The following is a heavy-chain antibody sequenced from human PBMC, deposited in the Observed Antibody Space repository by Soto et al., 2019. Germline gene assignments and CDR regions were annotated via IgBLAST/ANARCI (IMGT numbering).Heavy chain of an antibody. V-gene: IGHV3-48*01. D-gene: IGHD5-12*01. CDR3: AREWDGDGYNSGWFDP. CDR2: ISSSSSTI. J-gene: IGHJ5*02. Sequence: HPGGSLRLSCAASGVTFSSYSMNWVRQAPGKGLEWVSYISSSSSTIYYADSVKGRFTISRGNAKNSLYLQMNSLRAEDTAVYYCAREWDGDGYNSGWFDPWGQGTLVTVSS. CDR1: GVTFSSYS.